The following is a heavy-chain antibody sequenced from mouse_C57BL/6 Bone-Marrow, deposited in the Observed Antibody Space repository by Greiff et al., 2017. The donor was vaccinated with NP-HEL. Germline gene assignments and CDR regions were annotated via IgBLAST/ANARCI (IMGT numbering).Heavy chain of an antibody. CDR1: GFNFKDYY. Sequence: VQLQQSGAELVKPGASVKLSCTASGFNFKDYYIHWVKQRTERGLEWIGRIEPEDGETKYAPKFQGKAPITADTSSNTAYLQLSSLTSEDTAVYYCARRRYSNYYYAMDYWGQGTSVTVSA. V-gene: IGHV14-2*01. J-gene: IGHJ4*01. CDR2: IEPEDGET. D-gene: IGHD2-5*01. CDR3: ARRRYSNYYYAMDY.